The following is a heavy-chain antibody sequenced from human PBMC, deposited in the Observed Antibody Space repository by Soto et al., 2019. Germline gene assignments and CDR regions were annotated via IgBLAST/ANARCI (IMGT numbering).Heavy chain of an antibody. J-gene: IGHJ5*02. Sequence: QVQLQESGPGLVKPSGTLSLTCAVSGGSISSDDWWPWVRQTPGKVLESIGEIYHSGTTNYNPSLMSRVTIAVDKAKSQFSLRLDSVTAADTAVYYCARSDCYGVCRGKWLDPLGQGILVTVSS. CDR1: GGSISSDDW. CDR3: ARSDCYGVCRGKWLDP. D-gene: IGHD2-21*02. V-gene: IGHV4-4*02. CDR2: IYHSGTT.